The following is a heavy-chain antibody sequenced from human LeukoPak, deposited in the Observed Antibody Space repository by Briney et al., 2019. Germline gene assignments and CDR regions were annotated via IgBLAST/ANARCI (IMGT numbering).Heavy chain of an antibody. V-gene: IGHV4-59*08. J-gene: IGHJ5*02. CDR3: ARGPPGVDISGHFLNFFDL. CDR1: GAPISGYY. Sequence: PSETLSLTCTVSGAPISGYYWTWLRQSPGRGLEWIGNIYDRGSGSTNYNPSPRSRVTISIDESKNQFSLKWRSVTAADTAVYYCARGPPGVDISGHFLNFFDLWGQGTLVTVSS. D-gene: IGHD3-22*01. CDR2: IYDRGSGST.